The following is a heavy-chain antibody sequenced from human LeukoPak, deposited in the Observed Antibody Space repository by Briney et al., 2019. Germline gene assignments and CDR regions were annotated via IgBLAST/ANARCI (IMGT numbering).Heavy chain of an antibody. CDR3: ARAYSSGWFDY. Sequence: MASETLSLTCTVSGGSISSSSYYWGWIRQPPGKGLEWIGSIYYSGSTYYNPSLKSRVTISVDTSKNQFSLKLSSVPAADTAVYYCARAYSSGWFDYWGQGTLVTVSS. V-gene: IGHV4-39*01. CDR2: IYYSGST. CDR1: GGSISSSSYY. D-gene: IGHD6-19*01. J-gene: IGHJ4*02.